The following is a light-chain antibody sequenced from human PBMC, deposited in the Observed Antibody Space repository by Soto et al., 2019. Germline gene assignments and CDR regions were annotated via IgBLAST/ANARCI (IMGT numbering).Light chain of an antibody. CDR2: DCS. CDR1: QIIDSF. J-gene: IGKJ1*01. Sequence: DIQMTQSPSSLSASVGYRVTITCLASQIIDSFLAWYQQKPGKAPKLVIYDCSTLESGVPSRFSVSGSGTEFTLTITSLQPYDFATYDCQRYSTYSWTFGQGTKVDIK. V-gene: IGKV1-5*01. CDR3: QRYSTYSWT.